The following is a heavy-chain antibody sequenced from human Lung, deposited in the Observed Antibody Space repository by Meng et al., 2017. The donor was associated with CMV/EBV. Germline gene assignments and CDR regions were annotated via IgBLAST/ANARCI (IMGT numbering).Heavy chain of an antibody. CDR3: AKGKWGGYYYYYGMDV. CDR1: GFTFSTFA. D-gene: IGHD1-26*01. Sequence: GGSLRLXXAASGFTFSTFAMSWVRQAPGKGLQWVSVIYSGDDSTYYADSVKGRFTISRDNSKNMLYLQMNSLRAEDSAVYFCAKGKWGGYYYYYGMDVWGRWTTVXVSS. CDR2: IYSGDDST. J-gene: IGHJ6*02. V-gene: IGHV3-23*03.